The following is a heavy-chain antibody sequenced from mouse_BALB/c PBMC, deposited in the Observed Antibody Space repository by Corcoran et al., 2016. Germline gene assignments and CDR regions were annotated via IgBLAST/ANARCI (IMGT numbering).Heavy chain of an antibody. CDR3: ARGVAFDY. V-gene: IGHV1S135*01. CDR2: IDPFNGGT. CDR1: GYSFTSYY. D-gene: IGHD1-1*02. Sequence: EIQLQQSGPELMKPGASVKISCKASGYSFTSYYMHWVKQSHGKSLEWIGYIDPFNGGTSYNQKFTGKATLTVDKSSSTAYMHLSSLTSEDSAVYYCARGVAFDYWGQGTTLTVSS. J-gene: IGHJ2*01.